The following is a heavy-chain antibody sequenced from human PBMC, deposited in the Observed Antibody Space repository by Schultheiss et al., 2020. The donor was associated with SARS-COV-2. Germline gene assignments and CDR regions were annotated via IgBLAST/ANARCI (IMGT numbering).Heavy chain of an antibody. V-gene: IGHV3-15*07. D-gene: IGHD3-3*01. CDR1: GFTFNNAW. J-gene: IGHJ6*03. CDR3: TTAGSYYDFWSGPPYYYYYMDV. Sequence: GGSLRLSCAASGFTFNNAWMNWVRQAPGKGPEWVGRIKSKTDGGTTDYAAPVKGRFTISRDDSKNTLYLQMNSLKTEDTAVYYCTTAGSYYDFWSGPPYYYYYMDVWGKGTTVTVSS. CDR2: IKSKTDGGTT.